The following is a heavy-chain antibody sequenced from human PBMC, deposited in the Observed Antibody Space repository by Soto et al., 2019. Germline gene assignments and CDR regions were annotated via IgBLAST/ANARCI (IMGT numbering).Heavy chain of an antibody. V-gene: IGHV3-21*01. Sequence: EVQLVESGGGLVKPGGSLRLSCAASGFTFSSYSMNWVRQAPGKGLEWVSSISSSSSYIYYADSVKGRFTISRDNAKNSLYLQMNSLRAEDTAVYYCARDKIVGATNYSYGMDVWGQGPTVTVSS. J-gene: IGHJ6*02. CDR3: ARDKIVGATNYSYGMDV. D-gene: IGHD1-26*01. CDR1: GFTFSSYS. CDR2: ISSSSSYI.